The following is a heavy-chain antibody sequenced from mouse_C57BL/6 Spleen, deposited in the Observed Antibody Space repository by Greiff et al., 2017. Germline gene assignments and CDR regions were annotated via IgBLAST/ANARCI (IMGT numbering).Heavy chain of an antibody. D-gene: IGHD2-4*01. CDR1: GYTFTSYW. V-gene: IGHV1-61*01. J-gene: IGHJ3*01. Sequence: QVQLQQPGAELVRPGSSVKLSCKASGYTFTSYWMDWVKQRPGQSLEWIGNIYPSDSETHYNQKFKDKATLTVDKSSSTAYMQLSSLTSEDSAVYYCAIYYDYPFAYWGQGTLVTVSA. CDR2: IYPSDSET. CDR3: AIYYDYPFAY.